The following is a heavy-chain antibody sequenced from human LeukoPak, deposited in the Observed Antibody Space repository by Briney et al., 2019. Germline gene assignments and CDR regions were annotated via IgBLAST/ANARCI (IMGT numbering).Heavy chain of an antibody. CDR3: ARDPSDFLGNYFDP. D-gene: IGHD1-7*01. CDR2: ISSSGSTI. V-gene: IGHV3-48*03. J-gene: IGHJ5*02. Sequence: GGSPRLSCAASGFTFSTYEMNWVRQAPGKGLEWVSYISSSGSTIYYADSVKGRFTISRDNAKNSLYLQMNSLRAEDTAVYYCARDPSDFLGNYFDPWGQGTLVTVSS. CDR1: GFTFSTYE.